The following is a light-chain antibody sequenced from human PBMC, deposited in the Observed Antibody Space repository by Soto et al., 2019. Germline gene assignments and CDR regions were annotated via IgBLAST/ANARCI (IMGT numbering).Light chain of an antibody. Sequence: EIVLTQSPATLSLSPGERATLSCRASQSVSSYLAWYQQKPGQAPRLLIDDASNRAAGIPARFSGSGSGTDFTLTISSLEPEDFGVYYCQQRSNWPPLTCGGGTKVEIK. CDR1: QSVSSY. CDR3: QQRSNWPPLT. J-gene: IGKJ4*01. V-gene: IGKV3-11*01. CDR2: DAS.